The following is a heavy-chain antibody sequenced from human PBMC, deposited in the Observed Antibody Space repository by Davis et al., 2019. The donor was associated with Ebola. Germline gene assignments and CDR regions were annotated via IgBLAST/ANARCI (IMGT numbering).Heavy chain of an antibody. CDR3: AKDTPWYSSGWSHWYFDL. CDR1: GFTFSSYA. CDR2: ISGSGGST. J-gene: IGHJ2*01. Sequence: GGSLRLSCAASGFTFSSYAMSWVRQAPGKGLEWVSAISGSGGSTYYADSVKGRFTISRDNSKNTLYLQMNSLRAEDTAVYYCAKDTPWYSSGWSHWYFDLWGRGTLVTVSS. V-gene: IGHV3-23*01. D-gene: IGHD6-19*01.